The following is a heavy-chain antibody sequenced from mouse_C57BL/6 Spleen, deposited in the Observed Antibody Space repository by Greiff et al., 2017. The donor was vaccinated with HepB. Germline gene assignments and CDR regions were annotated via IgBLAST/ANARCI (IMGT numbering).Heavy chain of an antibody. CDR3: AKAMITTGAWFAY. J-gene: IGHJ3*01. CDR2: ISDGGSYT. CDR1: GFTFSSYA. Sequence: VQLKESGGGLVKPGGSLKLSCAASGFTFSSYAMSWVRQTPEKRLEWVATISDGGSYTYYPDNVKGRFTISRDNAKNNLYLQMSHLKSEDTAMYYCAKAMITTGAWFAYWGQGTLVTVSA. V-gene: IGHV5-4*01. D-gene: IGHD2-4*01.